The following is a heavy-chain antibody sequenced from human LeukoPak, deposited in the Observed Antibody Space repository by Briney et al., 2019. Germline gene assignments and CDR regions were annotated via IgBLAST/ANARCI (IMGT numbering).Heavy chain of an antibody. Sequence: TLSLTCTVSGGSISSGGYYWSWIRQHPGKGLEWIGYIYYSGSTYYNPSLKSRVTISVDTSKNQFSLKLSSVTAADTAVYYCARDTTRYYYGMDVWGQGTTVTVSS. V-gene: IGHV4-31*03. D-gene: IGHD1-1*01. CDR2: IYYSGST. CDR1: GGSISSGGYY. J-gene: IGHJ6*02. CDR3: ARDTTRYYYGMDV.